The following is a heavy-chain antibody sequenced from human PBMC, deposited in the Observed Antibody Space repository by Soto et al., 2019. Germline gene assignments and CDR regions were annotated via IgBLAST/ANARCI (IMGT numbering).Heavy chain of an antibody. D-gene: IGHD2-2*01. CDR1: GGSVSSNSHY. CDR2: IYYDGTT. Sequence: SETLSLTCTVSGGSVSSNSHYWTWIRQPPGKGLEWIAYIYYDGTTSYNPSLASRVTISIDASKSQVSLRLRSVTAADTAVYYCARANIGVVTVGTWYYYRMGVWGQGTTVTVSS. CDR3: ARANIGVVTVGTWYYYRMGV. V-gene: IGHV4-61*01. J-gene: IGHJ6*02.